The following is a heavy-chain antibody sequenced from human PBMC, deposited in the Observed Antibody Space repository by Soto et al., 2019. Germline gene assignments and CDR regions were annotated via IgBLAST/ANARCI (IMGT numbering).Heavy chain of an antibody. CDR1: GFTLRSYA. CDR3: AKAAAAGPLYSSGWPYYYYYGMEV. CDR2: ISGSGGST. J-gene: IGHJ6*02. V-gene: IGHV3-23*01. D-gene: IGHD6-19*01. Sequence: PGGSLRLSCAASGFTLRSYAMSWVLQAPEKGLEWVSAISGSGGSTYYADSVKGRFTISRDNSKNTLYLQMSSLRAEDTAVYFCAKAAAAGPLYSSGWPYYYYYGMEVWGQGTTVTVSS.